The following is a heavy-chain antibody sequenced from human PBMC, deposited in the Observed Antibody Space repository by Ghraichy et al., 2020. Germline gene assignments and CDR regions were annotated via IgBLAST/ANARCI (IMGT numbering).Heavy chain of an antibody. CDR2: VYYSGST. D-gene: IGHD3-9*01. V-gene: IGHV4-61*01. J-gene: IGHJ4*02. CDR1: GGSVSSGSFY. CDR3: ARGSDILTGYSFYY. Sequence: SETLSLTCSVSGGSVSSGSFYWSWIRQPPGKGLEWIGYVYYSGSTNYSPSFASRLTISVDTSKNQFSLKRSSVTAADTAVYYCARGSDILTGYSFYYWGQGTLVTFSS.